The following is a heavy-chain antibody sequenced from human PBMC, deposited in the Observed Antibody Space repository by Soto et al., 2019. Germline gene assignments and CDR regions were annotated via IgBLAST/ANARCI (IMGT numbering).Heavy chain of an antibody. CDR3: ARLPGITTLRRDY. CDR2: SYYSGNT. J-gene: IGHJ4*02. CDR1: GGSISSPSYY. V-gene: IGHV4-39*01. Sequence: QLQLQESGPGLVKPSENLSLTCSVSGGSISSPSYYWGWIRQPPGKGLGWIGSSYYSGNTYYNPSLKSRVTIFVDTSRNQFSLKVNSVTAADTAVYFCARLPGITTLRRDYWGQGTLVTVSS. D-gene: IGHD1-1*01.